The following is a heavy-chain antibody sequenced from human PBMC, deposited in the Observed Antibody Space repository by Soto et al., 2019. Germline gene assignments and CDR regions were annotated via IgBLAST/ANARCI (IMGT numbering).Heavy chain of an antibody. CDR2: INHSGST. J-gene: IGHJ6*02. V-gene: IGHV4-34*01. Sequence: SETLSLTCAVYGGSFSGYYWSWIRQPPGKGLEWIGEINHSGSTNYNPSLKSRVTISVDASKNQFSLKLSSVTAADTAVYYCARGPVYSSGWYGGMDVWGQGTTVTVSS. D-gene: IGHD6-19*01. CDR3: ARGPVYSSGWYGGMDV. CDR1: GGSFSGYY.